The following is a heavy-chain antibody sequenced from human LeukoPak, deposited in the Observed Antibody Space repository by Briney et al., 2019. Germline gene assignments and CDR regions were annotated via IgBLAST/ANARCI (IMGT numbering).Heavy chain of an antibody. D-gene: IGHD3-10*01. Sequence: SVKLSFKASGGTFIGYAISWVRPAPGQGLEWMGRIIPILGIANYAQKFQGRVTITADKSTSTAYMELSSLRSEDTAVYYCARDGSGSYSRWFDPWGQGTLVTVSS. V-gene: IGHV1-69*04. CDR2: IIPILGIA. CDR3: ARDGSGSYSRWFDP. J-gene: IGHJ5*02. CDR1: GGTFIGYA.